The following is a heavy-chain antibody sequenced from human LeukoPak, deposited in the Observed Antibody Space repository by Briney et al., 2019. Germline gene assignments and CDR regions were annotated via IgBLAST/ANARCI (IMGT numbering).Heavy chain of an antibody. CDR3: VRVVISAASFDY. CDR2: IKQDGSEK. J-gene: IGHJ4*02. CDR1: GFTFSSYW. Sequence: PGGSLRLSCAASGFTFSSYWMNWVRQAPGKGLEWVANIKQDGSEKYYVDSVEGRFTISRDNAKNSLYLQMNSLRAEDTAVFYCVRVVISAASFDYWGQGTLVTVSS. V-gene: IGHV3-7*01. D-gene: IGHD2-2*01.